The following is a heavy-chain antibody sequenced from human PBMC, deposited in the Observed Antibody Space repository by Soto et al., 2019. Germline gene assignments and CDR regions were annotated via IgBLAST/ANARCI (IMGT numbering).Heavy chain of an antibody. CDR2: SRDKANSFST. D-gene: IGHD3-10*01. CDR1: GFTLSDYY. Sequence: EVKLVESGGGLVQPGGSLRLSCAVSGFTLSDYYIDWVRQAPGKGLEWLARSRDKANSFSTDYAASVKGRLSISRDDSESSVFLQMNSLRTEDTALYYCARTKSYRAYDVWGQGTVVIVSS. V-gene: IGHV3-72*01. J-gene: IGHJ3*01. CDR3: ARTKSYRAYDV.